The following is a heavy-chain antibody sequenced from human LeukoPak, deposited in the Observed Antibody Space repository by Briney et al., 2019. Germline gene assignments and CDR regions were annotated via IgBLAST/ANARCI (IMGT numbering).Heavy chain of an antibody. CDR1: GFTLSSYA. Sequence: GGSLRLSCAASGFTLSSYAMSWVRQAPGKGLEWVSAISGSGGSTYYADSVKGRFTISRDNSKNTLYLQMNSLRAEDTAVYYCATYSSGWYPNWFDPWGQGTLVTVSS. CDR3: ATYSSGWYPNWFDP. CDR2: ISGSGGST. V-gene: IGHV3-23*01. D-gene: IGHD6-19*01. J-gene: IGHJ5*02.